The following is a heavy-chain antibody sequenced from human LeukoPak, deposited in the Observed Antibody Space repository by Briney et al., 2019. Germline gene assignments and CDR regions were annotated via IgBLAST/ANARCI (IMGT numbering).Heavy chain of an antibody. V-gene: IGHV3-30*02. D-gene: IGHD6-19*01. CDR1: GFTFSSYG. J-gene: IGHJ4*02. CDR2: IRYDGSNK. Sequence: PGGSLRLSCAASGFTFSSYGMHWVRQAPGKGLEWVAFIRYDGSNKYYADSVKGRFTISRDNSKNTLYLQMNSLRAEDTAVYYCAKDSLAVAGKVGSIGYWGQGTLVTVSS. CDR3: AKDSLAVAGKVGSIGY.